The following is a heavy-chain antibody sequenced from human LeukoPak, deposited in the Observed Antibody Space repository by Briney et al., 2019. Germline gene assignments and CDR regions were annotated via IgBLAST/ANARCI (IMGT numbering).Heavy chain of an antibody. CDR1: GDSVSSNSAA. J-gene: IGHJ4*02. Sequence: SQTLSLTCAISGDSVSSNSAAWNWIRQSPSRGLEWLGRTYYRSKWYNDYAVSVKSRITLNPDTSTNHFSLQLNSVTPEDTAVYYCARARGYYYGDVDFAYWGQGTLVTVSS. V-gene: IGHV6-1*01. D-gene: IGHD3-22*01. CDR2: TYYRSKWYN. CDR3: ARARGYYYGDVDFAY.